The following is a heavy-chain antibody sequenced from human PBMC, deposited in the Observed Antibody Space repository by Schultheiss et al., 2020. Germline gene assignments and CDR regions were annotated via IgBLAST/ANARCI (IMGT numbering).Heavy chain of an antibody. CDR2: IYYSGST. Sequence: LSLTCTVSGGSISSYYWSWIRQPPGKGLEWIGYIYYSGSTNYNPSLKSRVTISVDTSKNQFSLKLSSVTAADTAVYFCARDIVGATDYWGQGTLVTVSS. CDR3: ARDIVGATDY. J-gene: IGHJ4*02. CDR1: GGSISSYY. D-gene: IGHD1-26*01. V-gene: IGHV4-59*01.